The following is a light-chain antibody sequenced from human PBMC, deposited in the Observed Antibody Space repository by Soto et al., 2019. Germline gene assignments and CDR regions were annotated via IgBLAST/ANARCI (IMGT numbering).Light chain of an antibody. J-gene: IGLJ3*02. CDR1: TSDVVAYNY. CDR3: SSFTTSTTLV. V-gene: IGLV2-14*03. Sequence: QSALTQPASVSGSPGQSITISCAGSTSDVVAYNYVSWYQQHPGKAPKLIIFDVSNRPSGVSDRFSASKSGNTASLTISGLQAEDEAYYYCSSFTTSTTLVFGGGTKLTVL. CDR2: DVS.